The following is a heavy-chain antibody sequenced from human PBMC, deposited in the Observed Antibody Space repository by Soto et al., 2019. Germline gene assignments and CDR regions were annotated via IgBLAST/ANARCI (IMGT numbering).Heavy chain of an antibody. Sequence: GGSLRLSCAASGFTVSSSYMTWVRQAPGKGLGWGSVILSGGCKYYADSGTCRFTVSRDTSKKKLYLQMYSLRIDDSAVYYCARHFQDTVARGDLYMDVWGKGTTVTVSS. CDR1: GFTVSSSY. V-gene: IGHV3-53*05. J-gene: IGHJ6*03. CDR3: ARHFQDTVARGDLYMDV. CDR2: ILSGGCK. D-gene: IGHD2-21*01.